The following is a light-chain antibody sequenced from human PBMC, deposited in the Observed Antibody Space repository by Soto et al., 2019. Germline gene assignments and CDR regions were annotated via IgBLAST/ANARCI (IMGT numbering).Light chain of an antibody. CDR1: QSISIY. V-gene: IGKV1-39*01. CDR2: TAS. Sequence: DIHLTQSQSALSASVGDRVTITCRASQSISIYLNWYQQKPGKAPNLLMYTASNLQSGVPSRFSGSGSGTDFTLTISSLQPEDFATYYCQQSYSTPISFGQGARLEI. CDR3: QQSYSTPIS. J-gene: IGKJ5*01.